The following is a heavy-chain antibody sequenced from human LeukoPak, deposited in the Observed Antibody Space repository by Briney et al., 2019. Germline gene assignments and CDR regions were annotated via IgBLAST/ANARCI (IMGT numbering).Heavy chain of an antibody. CDR3: AKQGRPPNGGRFDY. CDR1: GFTFSSYA. J-gene: IGHJ4*02. Sequence: GGSLRLSCAASGFTFSSYAMSWVRQAPGKALEWVSAISGSGGSTYYADSVKGRFTISRDNSKNTLYLQMNSLRAEDTAVYYCAKQGRPPNGGRFDYWGQGTLVTVSS. CDR2: ISGSGGST. V-gene: IGHV3-23*01. D-gene: IGHD4-23*01.